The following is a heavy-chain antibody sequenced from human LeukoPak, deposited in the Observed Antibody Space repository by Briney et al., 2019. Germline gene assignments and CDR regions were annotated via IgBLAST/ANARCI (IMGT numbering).Heavy chain of an antibody. D-gene: IGHD2-21*02. V-gene: IGHV3-23*01. CDR2: ISGGGFGT. J-gene: IGHJ4*02. CDR3: VQMAPYCSGDCYFDS. Sequence: GGSLSLSCAASGFTFSNYAMSWVRQAPGKGLEWVSTISGGGFGTYYADSVKGRFTISRDNPKNTLYLQTNSLRADDTALYYCVQMAPYCSGDCYFDSWGQGTLVTVSS. CDR1: GFTFSNYA.